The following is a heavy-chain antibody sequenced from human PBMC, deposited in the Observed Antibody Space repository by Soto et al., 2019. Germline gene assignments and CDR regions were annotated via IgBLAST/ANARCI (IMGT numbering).Heavy chain of an antibody. D-gene: IGHD3-3*01. V-gene: IGHV3-23*01. Sequence: GGSLRLSCAASGFTFSSYAMSWVRQAPGKGLEWVSAISGSGGSTYYADSVKGRFTISRDNSKNTLYLQMNSLRAEDTAVYYCAKDRHDFWSGYPQYYFDYWGQGTLVTVSS. CDR3: AKDRHDFWSGYPQYYFDY. CDR1: GFTFSSYA. CDR2: ISGSGGST. J-gene: IGHJ4*02.